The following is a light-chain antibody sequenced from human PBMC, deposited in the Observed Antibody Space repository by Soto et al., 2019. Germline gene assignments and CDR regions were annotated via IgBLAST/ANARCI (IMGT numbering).Light chain of an antibody. CDR2: GAS. Sequence: DIQMTQSPSSLSAYVGDRVTVTCRSSQGISNFLAWYQQKPGKVPKVLIYGASTLQSGVASRFSGSGFGTEFTLTISSLQPEDGATYYCQKYSIAPFTVAPGTKVDIK. V-gene: IGKV1-27*01. CDR1: QGISNF. J-gene: IGKJ3*01. CDR3: QKYSIAPFT.